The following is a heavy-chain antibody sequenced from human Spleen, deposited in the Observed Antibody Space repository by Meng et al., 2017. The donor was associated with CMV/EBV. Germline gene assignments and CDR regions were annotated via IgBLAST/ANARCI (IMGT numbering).Heavy chain of an antibody. Sequence: GESLKISCAASGFTFSSYAMHWVRQAPGKGLEWVSGISGSGENTYYVDSVKGRFTISRDNSKDTLYLQMNSLRAEDTAVYYCAKRLGISVSGGMDVWGQGTTVTVSS. CDR3: AKRLGISVSGGMDV. CDR1: GFTFSSYA. CDR2: ISGSGENT. V-gene: IGHV3-23*01. J-gene: IGHJ6*02. D-gene: IGHD6-19*01.